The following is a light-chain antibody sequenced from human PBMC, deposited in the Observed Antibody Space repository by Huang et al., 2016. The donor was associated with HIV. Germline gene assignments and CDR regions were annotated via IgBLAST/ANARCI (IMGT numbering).Light chain of an antibody. CDR2: GSS. V-gene: IGKV3-15*01. CDR1: RTVSTN. CDR3: HQYNNWLRS. J-gene: IGKJ4*01. Sequence: IVMTQSPATLSVSPGERVTLSCRANRTVSTNLAGYQQRPGPAPRLLIYGSSTRAPGVPARFSGSGSGTDFSLTISSLQSEDFALYYCHQYNNWLRSFGGGTRVDI.